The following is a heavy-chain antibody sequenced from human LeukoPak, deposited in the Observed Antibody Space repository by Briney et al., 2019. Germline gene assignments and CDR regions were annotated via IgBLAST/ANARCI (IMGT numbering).Heavy chain of an antibody. Sequence: GGSLRLSCAASGFTFSSYAMSWVRQAPGKGLERISVIYSGGSTYYADSVKGRFTISRDDSKNTLYLQMNSLRAEDTAIYYCARAQWRTYSYYYMDVWGKGTAVTVSS. CDR2: IYSGGST. CDR3: ARAQWRTYSYYYMDV. J-gene: IGHJ6*03. CDR1: GFTFSSYA. V-gene: IGHV3-53*01. D-gene: IGHD6-19*01.